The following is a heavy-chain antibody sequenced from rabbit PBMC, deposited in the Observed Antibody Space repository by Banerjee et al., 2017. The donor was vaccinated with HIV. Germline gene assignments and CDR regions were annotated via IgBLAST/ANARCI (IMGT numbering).Heavy chain of an antibody. V-gene: IGHV1S40*01. J-gene: IGHJ4*01. CDR3: ARDAGYAGSNL. CDR1: GFSFSSSYW. D-gene: IGHD4-2*01. Sequence: QSLEESGGDLVKPGASLTLTCTASGFSFSSSYWICWVRQAPGKGLEWVACIYIGSGIAYYASWAKGRFTISKTSSTTVTLQMTSLTAADTATYFCARDAGYAGSNLWGQGTLVTVS. CDR2: IYIGSGIA.